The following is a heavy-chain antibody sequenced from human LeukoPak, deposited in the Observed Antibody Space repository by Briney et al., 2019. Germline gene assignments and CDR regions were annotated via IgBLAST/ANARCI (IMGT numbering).Heavy chain of an antibody. CDR2: ISSSSSHI. D-gene: IGHD6-13*01. CDR3: ARTANFAAGYYIDY. J-gene: IGHJ4*02. CDR1: GFTFSSYS. Sequence: GGSLRLSCAASGFTFSSYSMNWVRQAPGKGLEWVSYISSSSSHIYYADSVKGRFTISRDNAKNSLYLQMHSLRAEDTAVYYCARTANFAAGYYIDYWGQGTLVTVSS. V-gene: IGHV3-21*05.